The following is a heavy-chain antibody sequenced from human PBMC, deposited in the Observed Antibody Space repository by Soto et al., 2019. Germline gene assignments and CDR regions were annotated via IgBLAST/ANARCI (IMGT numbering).Heavy chain of an antibody. D-gene: IGHD3-3*01. J-gene: IGHJ4*02. Sequence: EVQLVESWGGLVQPGGSLRLSCAASGFTFSSYSMNWVRQAPGKGLEWVSYISSSGSTIYYADSVRGRFTISRDNAKNSLYLHMNSLRDEDTAVYYCARAGYRSVDYWGQGTLVTVSS. V-gene: IGHV3-48*02. CDR1: GFTFSSYS. CDR2: ISSSGSTI. CDR3: ARAGYRSVDY.